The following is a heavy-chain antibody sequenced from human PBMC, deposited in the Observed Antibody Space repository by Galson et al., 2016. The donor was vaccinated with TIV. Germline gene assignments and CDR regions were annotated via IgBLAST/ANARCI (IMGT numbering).Heavy chain of an antibody. CDR3: ARDDGSTSGSNF. CDR2: INPNSGGT. D-gene: IGHD3-22*01. CDR1: GYTFTDYY. Sequence: SVKVSCKASGYTFTDYYVHWVRQAPGQGLEWMGWINPNSGGTIYAQKFQGRVTMTRDTSISTAFTEVKKLRYDDTALYFCARDDGSTSGSNFWGQGALVTVSS. V-gene: IGHV1-2*02. J-gene: IGHJ4*02.